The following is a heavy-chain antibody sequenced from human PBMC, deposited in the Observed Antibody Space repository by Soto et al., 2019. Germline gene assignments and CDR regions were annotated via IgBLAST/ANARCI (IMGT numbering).Heavy chain of an antibody. D-gene: IGHD3-10*01. CDR1: GGTFSSYT. Sequence: QVQLVQSGAEVKKPGSSVKVSCKASGGTFSSYTISWVRQAPGQGLEWMGRIIPNLGIANYAQKFQGRVTITADKPTSTAYMELSSLRSEDTAVYYCASPGGYYFDYWGQGTLVTVSS. V-gene: IGHV1-69*02. CDR3: ASPGGYYFDY. CDR2: IIPNLGIA. J-gene: IGHJ4*02.